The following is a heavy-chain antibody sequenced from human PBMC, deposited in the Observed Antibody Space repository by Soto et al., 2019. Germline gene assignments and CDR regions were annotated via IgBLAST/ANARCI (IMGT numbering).Heavy chain of an antibody. D-gene: IGHD3-3*01. V-gene: IGHV1-69*06. J-gene: IGHJ6*02. CDR2: IIPIFGTA. CDR1: GGTFSSYA. CDR3: ARGFTIFGVVNYYYGMDV. Sequence: QVQLVQSGAEVKKPGSSVKVSCKASGGTFSSYAISWVRQAPGQGLEWMGGIIPIFGTANSAQKFQGRVTITADKSTSTAYMELSSLRSEDTAVYYCARGFTIFGVVNYYYGMDVWGQGTTVTVSS.